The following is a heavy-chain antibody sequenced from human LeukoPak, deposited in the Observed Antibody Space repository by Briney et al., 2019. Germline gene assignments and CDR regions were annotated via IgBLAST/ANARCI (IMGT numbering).Heavy chain of an antibody. CDR1: GYSFASYW. V-gene: IGHV5-51*01. D-gene: IGHD2-2*01. J-gene: IGHJ3*02. CDR2: IYPGDSDT. Sequence: GESLKTSCKGSGYSFASYWIGWVRQMPGKGLEWMGIIYPGDSDTRYSPSFQGQVTISADKSISTAYLQWSSLKASDTAMYYCARPGGVVVPAAIDFYAFDIWGQGTMVTVSS. CDR3: ARPGGVVVPAAIDFYAFDI.